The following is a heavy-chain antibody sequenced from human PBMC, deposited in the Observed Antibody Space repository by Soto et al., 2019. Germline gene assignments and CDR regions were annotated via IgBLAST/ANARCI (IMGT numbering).Heavy chain of an antibody. CDR3: ATHKVLERLYN. CDR1: GYSFTSYW. J-gene: IGHJ4*02. Sequence: PGESLKISCKGSGYSFTSYWISWVRQMPGKGLEWMGEIDPSDSYTNYSPSFQGHVTISADKSISTASLQWSSLKDSDSAIYYCATHKVLERLYNWGQGTLVTVSS. CDR2: IDPSDSYT. V-gene: IGHV5-10-1*01. D-gene: IGHD3-3*01.